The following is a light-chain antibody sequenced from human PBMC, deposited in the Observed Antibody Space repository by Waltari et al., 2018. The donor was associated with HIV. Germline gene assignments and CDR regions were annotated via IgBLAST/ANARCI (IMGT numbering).Light chain of an antibody. J-gene: IGKJ4*01. V-gene: IGKV1-12*01. CDR1: RDITTS. Sequence: DIQMAQSPSNVSAFVGGTVTITCRASRDITTSLAWYQFRPGRPPKLLIYGAFQLETGVPSRFGGAGSGTEFTLTITSLQPEDFATYCCQQAQSFPHTFGGGTRVGIK. CDR2: GAF. CDR3: QQAQSFPHT.